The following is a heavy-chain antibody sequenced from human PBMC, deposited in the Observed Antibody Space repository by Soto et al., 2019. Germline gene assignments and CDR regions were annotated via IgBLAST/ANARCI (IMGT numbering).Heavy chain of an antibody. Sequence: HGESLKISCKGSGYSFINYEIDCVRQMPGKGLEWMRIIYPGYSDTRYSPSFQGQVTISADKSINSVYLQWSSLKASDTATYYCARLGFDYDFLSGYYNVHHYYGIDVWGQGTTVTVSS. CDR3: ARLGFDYDFLSGYYNVHHYYGIDV. D-gene: IGHD3-3*01. V-gene: IGHV5-51*01. CDR2: IYPGYSDT. J-gene: IGHJ6*02. CDR1: GYSFINYE.